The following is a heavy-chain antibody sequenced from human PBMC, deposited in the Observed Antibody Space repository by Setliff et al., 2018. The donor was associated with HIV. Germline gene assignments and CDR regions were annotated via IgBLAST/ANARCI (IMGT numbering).Heavy chain of an antibody. Sequence: ASVKVSCKASGYTFTSYKMHWVRQAPGQGLEWMGIINPSDGSRRYAQKFQDRLTMTRDTTTTTVYMELNSLRSDDTAVYFCARGSSWYAPFDYWGQGTLVTVSS. CDR3: ARGSSWYAPFDY. J-gene: IGHJ4*02. CDR2: INPSDGSR. D-gene: IGHD6-13*01. CDR1: GYTFTSYK. V-gene: IGHV1-46*01.